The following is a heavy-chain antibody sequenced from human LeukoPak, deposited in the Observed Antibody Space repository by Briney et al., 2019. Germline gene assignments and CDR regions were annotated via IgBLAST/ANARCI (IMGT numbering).Heavy chain of an antibody. V-gene: IGHV3-23*01. CDR1: GGSISSSSYY. J-gene: IGHJ4*02. Sequence: ETLSLTCTVSGGSISSSSYYWGWVRQAPGKGLEWVSAISGSGGSTYYADSVRGRFTISRDNSKNTLYLQMNSLRAEDTAVYYCANGIAARPTYYWGQGTLVTVSS. CDR3: ANGIAARPTYY. CDR2: ISGSGGST. D-gene: IGHD6-6*01.